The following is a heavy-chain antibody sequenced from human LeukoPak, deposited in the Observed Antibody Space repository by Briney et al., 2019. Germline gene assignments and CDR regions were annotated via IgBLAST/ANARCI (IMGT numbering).Heavy chain of an antibody. D-gene: IGHD3-16*01. V-gene: IGHV1-2*02. J-gene: IGHJ5*02. CDR1: GYTFTGYY. CDR3: ARDRYRGGVALPPDP. CDR2: INPNSGGT. Sequence: ASVKVSCKASGYTFTGYYMHWVRQAPGQGLEWMGWINPNSGGTNYAQKFQGRVTMTRDTSISTAYMELSRLRSDDTAVYYCARDRYRGGVALPPDPWGQGTLVTVSS.